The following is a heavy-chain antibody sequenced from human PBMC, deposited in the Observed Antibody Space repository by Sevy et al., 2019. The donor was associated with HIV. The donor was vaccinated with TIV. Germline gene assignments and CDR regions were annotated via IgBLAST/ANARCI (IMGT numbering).Heavy chain of an antibody. D-gene: IGHD4-17*01. J-gene: IGHJ6*02. V-gene: IGHV1-2*02. CDR1: RYTFTDYY. CDR2: INPNDGVT. Sequence: ASVKVSCKASRYTFTDYYVHWVRQAPGQGLEWMGWINPNDGVTKYAQRFQGRFTRTRDTSISTAYMELNRLTPDDTAVYYCGRLTTMPTSDEYGMDVWGQGTTVTVSS. CDR3: GRLTTMPTSDEYGMDV.